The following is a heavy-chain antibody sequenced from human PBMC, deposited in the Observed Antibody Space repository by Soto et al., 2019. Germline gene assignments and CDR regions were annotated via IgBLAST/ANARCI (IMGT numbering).Heavy chain of an antibody. D-gene: IGHD3-9*01. CDR1: GFAFSADA. CDR3: VRGTRYSGLSDN. Sequence: QVQLVESGGGVIQPGKSLRLSCAASGFAFSADAMHWVRQAQGKGLEWVAVLWADGSRQFYLDSVKGRFSISRDNSKNTLYLQMNNLRIHDTAMYFCVRGTRYSGLSDNWGQGTLVSVSS. CDR2: LWADGSRQ. J-gene: IGHJ4*02. V-gene: IGHV3-33*01.